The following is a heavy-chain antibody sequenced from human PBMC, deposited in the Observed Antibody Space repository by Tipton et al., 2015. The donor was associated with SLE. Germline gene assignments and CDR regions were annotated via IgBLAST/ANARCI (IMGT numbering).Heavy chain of an antibody. CDR3: ARHLDGCDSGYFYD. CDR1: GGSLSSHY. J-gene: IGHJ4*02. D-gene: IGHD2-21*02. CDR2: IYYSGGT. Sequence: TLSLTCTDSGGSLSSHYWCWVRQPPGKGLEWVGYIYYSGGTNYNPSLKSRVTISVDTSKNKFSLKLSSVPAADTAVYYCARHLDGCDSGYFYDWGQGTLVTVSS. V-gene: IGHV4-59*08.